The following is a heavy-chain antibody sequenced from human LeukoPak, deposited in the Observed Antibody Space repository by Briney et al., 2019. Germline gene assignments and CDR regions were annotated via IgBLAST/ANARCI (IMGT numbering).Heavy chain of an antibody. CDR2: IFHNGIT. CDR1: GFSINSGYF. D-gene: IGHD2-2*01. Sequence: SETLSLTCAVSGFSINSGYFWAWIRQSPGKGLEWIGSIFHNGITYYHPSLKSRITISIDTSKNQFSLRLSSVTAADTAVYYCARRISTRRGETCSSTSCYFDYWGQGTLVTVSS. CDR3: ARRISTRRGETCSSTSCYFDY. J-gene: IGHJ4*02. V-gene: IGHV4-38-2*01.